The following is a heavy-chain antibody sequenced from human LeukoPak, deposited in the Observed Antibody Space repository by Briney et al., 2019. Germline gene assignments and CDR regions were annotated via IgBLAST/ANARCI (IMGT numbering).Heavy chain of an antibody. V-gene: IGHV1-69*06. J-gene: IGHJ4*02. CDR1: GYTFTSYG. D-gene: IGHD6-19*01. Sequence: SVKVSCKASGYTFTSYGISWVRQAPGQGLEWMGGIIPIFGTANYAQKFQGRVTITADKSTSTAYMELSSLRSEDTAVYYCARDLAVAGSARFDYWGQGTLVTVSS. CDR3: ARDLAVAGSARFDY. CDR2: IIPIFGTA.